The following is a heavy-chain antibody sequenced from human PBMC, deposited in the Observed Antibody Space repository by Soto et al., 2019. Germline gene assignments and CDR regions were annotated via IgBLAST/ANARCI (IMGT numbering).Heavy chain of an antibody. CDR3: ARCPIDHNWFDP. D-gene: IGHD3-9*01. Sequence: SETLSLTCSVSGSDITTYYWSWLRQSPGKGLEWIGHIYDTGSTTYNPSLKSRVTISVDTSNKQFSLRLTSVTAADTAVYYCARCPIDHNWFDPWGQGTLVTVSS. CDR1: GSDITTYY. CDR2: IYDTGST. V-gene: IGHV4-59*01. J-gene: IGHJ5*02.